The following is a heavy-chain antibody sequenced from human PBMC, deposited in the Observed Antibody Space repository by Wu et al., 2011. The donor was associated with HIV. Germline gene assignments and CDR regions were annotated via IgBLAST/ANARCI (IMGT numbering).Heavy chain of an antibody. Sequence: QVQLVQSGAEVKKPGASVKVSCKASGYTFTSYGLSWVRQAPGQGLEWMGWISSYNGNKNYAQKFQGRVTMTTDTSTSTAYMELRSLRSDDTAVYFCARDGYCVRTWCHDGILDYWGQGTLVTVSS. CDR1: GYTFTSYG. CDR2: ISSYNGNK. V-gene: IGHV1-18*01. D-gene: IGHD2-2*03. J-gene: IGHJ4*02. CDR3: ARDGYCVRTWCHDGILDY.